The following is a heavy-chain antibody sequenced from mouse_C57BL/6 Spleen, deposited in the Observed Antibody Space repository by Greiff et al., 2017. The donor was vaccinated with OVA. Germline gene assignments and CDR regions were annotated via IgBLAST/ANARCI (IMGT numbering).Heavy chain of an antibody. Sequence: QVQLKQPGTELVKPGASVKLSCKASGYTFTSYWMHWVKQRPGQGLEWIGNINTSNGGPNYNEKFKSKATLNVDKSSSTAYMQLSSLTSEDSAVYYCARDYYGSSDYWGQGTTLTVSS. CDR1: GYTFTSYW. J-gene: IGHJ2*01. CDR2: INTSNGGP. D-gene: IGHD1-1*01. V-gene: IGHV1-53*01. CDR3: ARDYYGSSDY.